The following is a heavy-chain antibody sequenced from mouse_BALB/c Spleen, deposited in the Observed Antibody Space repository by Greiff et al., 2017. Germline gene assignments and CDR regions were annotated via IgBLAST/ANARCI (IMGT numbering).Heavy chain of an antibody. Sequence: DVKLQESGAELVKPGASVKLSCTASGFNIKDTYMHWVKQRPEQGLEWIGRIDPANGNNKYDPKFQGKATITADTSSNTAYLQLSSLTSEDTAVYYCARIYRYDERTWFAYWGQGTLVTVSA. J-gene: IGHJ3*01. V-gene: IGHV14-3*02. CDR1: GFNIKDTY. CDR2: IDPANGNN. CDR3: ARIYRYDERTWFAY. D-gene: IGHD2-14*01.